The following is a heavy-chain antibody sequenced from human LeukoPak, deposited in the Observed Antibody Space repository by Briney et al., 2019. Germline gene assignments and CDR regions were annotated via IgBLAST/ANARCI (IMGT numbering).Heavy chain of an antibody. D-gene: IGHD6-19*01. V-gene: IGHV3-53*01. CDR3: ARGLKYSSGWYYFDY. Sequence: GGSLRLSCAASEFTFSSYSMNWVRQAPGKGLEWVSVIYSGGSTYYADSVKGRFTISRDNSKNTLYLQMNNLRAEDTAVYYCARGLKYSSGWYYFDYWGQGTLVTVSS. CDR1: EFTFSSYS. J-gene: IGHJ4*02. CDR2: IYSGGST.